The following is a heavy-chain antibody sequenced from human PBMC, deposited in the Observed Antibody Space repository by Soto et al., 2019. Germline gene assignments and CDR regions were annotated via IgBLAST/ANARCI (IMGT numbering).Heavy chain of an antibody. D-gene: IGHD3-10*01. CDR3: AKDSRRFDY. V-gene: IGHV3-23*01. Sequence: GGSLRLSCAASGFTFSSSAMSWVRQAPGKGLEWVSVISGSGVSTYYADSVKGRFTISRDNSKNTLYLQMNSLRADDTAVYYCAKDSRRFDYWGQGTLVTVSS. J-gene: IGHJ4*02. CDR2: ISGSGVST. CDR1: GFTFSSSA.